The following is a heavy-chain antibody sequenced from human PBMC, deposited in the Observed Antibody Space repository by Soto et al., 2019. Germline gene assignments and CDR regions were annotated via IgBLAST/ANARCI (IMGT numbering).Heavy chain of an antibody. CDR2: IFSNDEK. CDR1: GFSLSNARMG. V-gene: IGHV2-26*01. J-gene: IGHJ3*02. CDR3: ARIPRLGDSSDHAFDI. D-gene: IGHD3-22*01. Sequence: QVTLKESGPVLVKPTETLTLTCTVSGFSLSNARMGVSWIRQPPGKALEWLAHIFSNDEKSYSTSLKSRLTISXXTXKXXVVLTMTNMDPVDTATYYCARIPRLGDSSDHAFDIWGQGTMVTVSS.